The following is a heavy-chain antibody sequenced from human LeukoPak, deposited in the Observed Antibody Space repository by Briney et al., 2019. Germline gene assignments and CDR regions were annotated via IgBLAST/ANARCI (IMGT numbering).Heavy chain of an antibody. CDR1: GFTSSSYS. D-gene: IGHD1-20*01. V-gene: IGHV3-30-3*01. CDR3: ARHGGRYNWSPSD. Sequence: GGSRSLSWAAPGFTSSSYSKHGVRRAPGKGRGGGAVISYDGSSKYYADSVKGRFTISRDNSKNTLYLQMNSLRAEDTAVYFCARHGGRYNWSPSDWGQGTLVTVSS. CDR2: ISYDGSSK. J-gene: IGHJ4*02.